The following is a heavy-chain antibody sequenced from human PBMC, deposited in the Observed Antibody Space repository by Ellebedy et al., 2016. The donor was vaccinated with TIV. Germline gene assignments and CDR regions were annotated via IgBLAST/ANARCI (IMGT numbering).Heavy chain of an antibody. V-gene: IGHV3-74*01. J-gene: IGHJ4*02. CDR2: INSDGGTT. CDR3: ATDGTYGNFDN. D-gene: IGHD1-26*01. CDR1: GFTFRADW. Sequence: GESLKISXAASGFTFRADWMHWVRQAPGKGLVWVSRINSDGGTTNYADSVKGRFTISRDNARKTVYLQMSSLRAEDTAVYYCATDGTYGNFDNWGQGTLVTVSS.